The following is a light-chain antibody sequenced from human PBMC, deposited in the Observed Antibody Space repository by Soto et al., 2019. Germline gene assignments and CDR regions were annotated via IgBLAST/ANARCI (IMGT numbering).Light chain of an antibody. CDR2: EDI. V-gene: IGLV2-23*01. CDR1: SSDVGRYNL. Sequence: QSALTQPASVSGSPGQSITISCTGSSSDVGRYNLVSWYQQHPSKAPKLMIYEDIERPSGVSNRFSGSKSGNTASLTISGLQTEDEADYYCCSYAGGTRVVFGGGTKLTVL. J-gene: IGLJ2*01. CDR3: CSYAGGTRVV.